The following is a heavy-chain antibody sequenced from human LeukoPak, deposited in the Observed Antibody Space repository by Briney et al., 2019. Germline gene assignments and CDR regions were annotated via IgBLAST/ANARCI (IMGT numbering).Heavy chain of an antibody. CDR3: ARVMEAKPSSSAYDY. Sequence: PEALSHSPTLPGGSITSSIYYWGWIRHPPGNCLEWLGSIFDRVYTYYHASLKSRFPIPIATSKTHFSFKRTSVTPTTTPFYYCARVMEAKPSSSAYDYWGQGMLVT. CDR1: GGSITSSIYY. V-gene: IGHV4-39*02. J-gene: IGHJ4*02. D-gene: IGHD2-8*01. CDR2: IFDRVYT.